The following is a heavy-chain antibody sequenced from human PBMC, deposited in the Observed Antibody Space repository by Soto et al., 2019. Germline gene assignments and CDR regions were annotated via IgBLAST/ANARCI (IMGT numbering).Heavy chain of an antibody. D-gene: IGHD3-16*02. CDR1: GYSFTSYW. Sequence: LGESLKISCKGSGYSFTSYWISWVRQMPWKGLEWMGRIDPSDSYTNYSPSFQGHVTISADKSISTAYLQWSSLKASDTAMYYCARHLGDYVWGSYRYLYFDYWGKGTLVTVSS. CDR3: ARHLGDYVWGSYRYLYFDY. J-gene: IGHJ4*02. CDR2: IDPSDSYT. V-gene: IGHV5-10-1*01.